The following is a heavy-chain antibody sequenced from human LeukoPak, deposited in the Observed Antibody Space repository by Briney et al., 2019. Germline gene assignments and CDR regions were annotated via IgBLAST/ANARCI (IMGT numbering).Heavy chain of an antibody. CDR2: IHYTWST. CDR1: GVSISAYY. J-gene: IGHJ2*01. D-gene: IGHD3-9*01. CDR3: ARRTYYDTLTGYNYWYVDL. V-gene: IGHV4-59*01. Sequence: PSETLFLTCTVYGVSISAYYWSWVRQPPRKGLEWKGYIHYTWSTDYNPCLESRVSMSLVTSKVQFSRNLRSVTATDTAVYYCARRTYYDTLTGYNYWYVDLWGRGTLVTVSS.